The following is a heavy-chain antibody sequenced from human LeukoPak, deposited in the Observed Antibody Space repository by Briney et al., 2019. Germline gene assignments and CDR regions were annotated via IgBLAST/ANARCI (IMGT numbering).Heavy chain of an antibody. Sequence: GGSLRLSCAASGFTFSSYSMNWVRQAPGKGLEWVPYISSSSSTIYYADSVKGRFTISRDNAKNSLYLQMNSLRAEDTAVYYCASMPLEMATTGHGYWGQGTLVTVSS. CDR3: ASMPLEMATTGHGY. CDR2: ISSSSSTI. D-gene: IGHD5-24*01. V-gene: IGHV3-48*01. CDR1: GFTFSSYS. J-gene: IGHJ4*02.